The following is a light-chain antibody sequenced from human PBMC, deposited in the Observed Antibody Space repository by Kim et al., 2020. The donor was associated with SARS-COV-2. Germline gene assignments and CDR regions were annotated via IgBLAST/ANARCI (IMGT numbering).Light chain of an antibody. J-gene: IGLJ1*01. CDR3: ASWDDNLDGYV. CDR2: SDH. Sequence: QSVLTQAPSASGTPGQRVTISCSGSSANIGGNIVTWYQQLPGTAPKVVIHSDHQRPSGVPDRISGSKSGTSASLAISGLRSEDEADYYCASWDDNLDGYVFGAGTKVTVL. CDR1: SANIGGNI. V-gene: IGLV1-44*01.